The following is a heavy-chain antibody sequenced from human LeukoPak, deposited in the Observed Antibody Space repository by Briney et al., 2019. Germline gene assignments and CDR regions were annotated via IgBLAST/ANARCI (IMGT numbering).Heavy chain of an antibody. D-gene: IGHD4-17*01. CDR3: ARGQPYGDYNYFDP. J-gene: IGHJ5*02. CDR1: GYTFIGYF. Sequence: ASVKVSCKASGYTFIGYFMHWVRQAPGQGLEWMGRINPSTGGTNSAQKFQGRVTMTRDTSISTAYMELSRLTSDDTTIYYCARGQPYGDYNYFDPWGQGTLVTVSS. V-gene: IGHV1-2*06. CDR2: INPSTGGT.